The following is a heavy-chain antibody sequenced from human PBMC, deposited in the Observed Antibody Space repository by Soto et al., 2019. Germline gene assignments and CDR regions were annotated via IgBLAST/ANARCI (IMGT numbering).Heavy chain of an antibody. D-gene: IGHD6-19*01. CDR1: GFIFSDHW. CDR2: INSDGSDT. V-gene: IGHV3-74*01. J-gene: IGHJ4*02. CDR3: TRGYSSGPDY. Sequence: EVQLVESGGGLVQPGGSLRLSCAASGFIFSDHWMHWVSQVPGKGLVWVTRINSDGSDTSYADSVKGRFTISRANARNTLFLQMDSLRAEDTALYYCTRGYSSGPDYWGQGTLVTVSS.